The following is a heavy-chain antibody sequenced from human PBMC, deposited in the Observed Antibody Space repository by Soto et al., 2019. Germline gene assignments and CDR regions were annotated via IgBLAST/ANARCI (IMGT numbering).Heavy chain of an antibody. CDR3: ARLVPAASPPYYYYYMDV. D-gene: IGHD2-2*01. V-gene: IGHV3-11*01. CDR1: GFTFSDYY. Sequence: GGSLRLSCAASGFTFSDYYMSWIRQAPGKGLEWVSYISSSGSTIYYADSVKGRFTISRDNAKNSLYLQMNSLRAEDTAVYYCARLVPAASPPYYYYYMDVWGKGTTVTVSS. J-gene: IGHJ6*03. CDR2: ISSSGSTI.